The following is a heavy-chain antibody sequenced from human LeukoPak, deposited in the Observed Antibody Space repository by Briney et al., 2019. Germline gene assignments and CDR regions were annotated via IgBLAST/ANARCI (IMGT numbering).Heavy chain of an antibody. J-gene: IGHJ5*02. CDR1: GGSISSHY. CDR3: ARGWFKVAASPNWFDP. D-gene: IGHD6-6*01. V-gene: IGHV4-59*11. CDR2: IYYSGST. Sequence: PSETLSLTCTVSGGSISSHYWSWIRQPPGKGLEWIGYIYYSGSTNYNPSLKSRVTISVDTSRNQFSLKLSSVTAADTAVYYCARGWFKVAASPNWFDPWGQGTLVTVSS.